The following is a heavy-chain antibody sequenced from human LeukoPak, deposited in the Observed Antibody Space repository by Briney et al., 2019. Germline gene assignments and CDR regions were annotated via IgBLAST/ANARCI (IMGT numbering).Heavy chain of an antibody. CDR2: INPYSGLT. Sequence: GASVKVSCKASGYTFTGSYIHWVRQAPGQGLEWMGWINPYSGLTKYEQNFQGRVTLNRDTSISTASLEMRRLKSDDTAVYYCARDFGSSSAWYEFDYWGQGTLVTVSS. V-gene: IGHV1-2*02. CDR3: ARDFGSSSAWYEFDY. CDR1: GYTFTGSY. J-gene: IGHJ4*02. D-gene: IGHD6-19*01.